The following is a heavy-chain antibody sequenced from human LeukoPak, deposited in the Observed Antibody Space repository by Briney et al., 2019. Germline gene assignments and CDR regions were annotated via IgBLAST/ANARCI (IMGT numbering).Heavy chain of an antibody. Sequence: ETLSLTCTVSGASISRYSWSWIRQPPGKGLEWTGYIYCSGSTNYNTSLKSRVTISVDTSKSQFSLKLSSVTAADTALYYCARHGISAAGRGYYYGMDVWGQGTTVTVSS. V-gene: IGHV4-59*08. CDR3: ARHGISAAGRGYYYGMDV. CDR2: IYCSGST. D-gene: IGHD6-13*01. CDR1: GASISRYS. J-gene: IGHJ6*02.